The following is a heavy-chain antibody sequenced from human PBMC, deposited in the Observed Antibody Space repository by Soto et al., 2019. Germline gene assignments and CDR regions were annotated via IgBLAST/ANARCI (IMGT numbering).Heavy chain of an antibody. V-gene: IGHV4-4*02. Sequence: PSETLCLTCAVSGGSISSSNWWSWVHQPPRKGLEWIGEIYHSGSTNYNPSLKSRVTISVDKSKNQFSLQLSSVTAADTAVYSSPSPGTWSYLSPGYHGM. D-gene: IGHD1-26*01. CDR3: PSPGTWSYLSPGYHGM. CDR1: GGSISSSNW. J-gene: IGHJ6*01. CDR2: IYHSGST.